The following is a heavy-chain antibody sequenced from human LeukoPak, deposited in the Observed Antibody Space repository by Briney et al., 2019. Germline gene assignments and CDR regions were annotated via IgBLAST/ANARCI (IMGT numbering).Heavy chain of an antibody. Sequence: SETLSLTCTVSGGSISSTTYHWGWIRQPPGEGLEWIGDVYYSGSTHFNPSLRSRGTISIDTSKNQFSLKLSSVTAADTAVYYCARSKYSSSWYDPDYWGQGTLVTVSS. CDR2: VYYSGST. V-gene: IGHV4-39*01. CDR1: GGSISSTTYH. CDR3: ARSKYSSSWYDPDY. J-gene: IGHJ4*02. D-gene: IGHD6-13*01.